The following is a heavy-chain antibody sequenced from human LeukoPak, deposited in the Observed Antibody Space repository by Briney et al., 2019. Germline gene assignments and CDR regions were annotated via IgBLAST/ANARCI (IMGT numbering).Heavy chain of an antibody. CDR1: GYTFTGYY. D-gene: IGHD1-26*01. CDR2: INPNSGGT. V-gene: IGHV1-2*02. CDR3: ARDRWALGYSGSQTPFSGWFGP. Sequence: ASVKVSCKASGYTFTGYYMHWVRQAPGQGLEWMGWINPNSGGTNYAQKFQGRVTMTRDTSISTAYMELSRLRSDDTAVYYCARDRWALGYSGSQTPFSGWFGPWGQGTLVTVSS. J-gene: IGHJ5*02.